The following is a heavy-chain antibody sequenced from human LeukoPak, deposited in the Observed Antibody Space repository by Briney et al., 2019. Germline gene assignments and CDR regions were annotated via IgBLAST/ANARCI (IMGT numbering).Heavy chain of an antibody. J-gene: IGHJ5*02. Sequence: GGSLRLSCAASGFTFSSYWMHWVRQAPGKGLVWVSRINTDGSRTSYADSVKGRFTISRDNAKNTLYLQMNSLRAEDTAVYCCASVADGSYNWFDPWGQGTLVTVSS. CDR2: INTDGSRT. D-gene: IGHD2-21*01. V-gene: IGHV3-74*01. CDR1: GFTFSSYW. CDR3: ASVADGSYNWFDP.